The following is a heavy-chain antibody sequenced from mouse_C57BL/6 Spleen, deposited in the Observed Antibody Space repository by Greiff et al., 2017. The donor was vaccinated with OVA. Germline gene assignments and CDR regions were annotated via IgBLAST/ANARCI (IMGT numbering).Heavy chain of an antibody. CDR3: ARKDNCFDY. V-gene: IGHV1-26*01. J-gene: IGHJ2*01. Sequence: EVQLQQSGPELVKPGASVKISCKASGYPFTDYYMNWVKQSHGKSLEWIGDINPNNGGTSYNQKFKGKATLTVDKSSSTAYIELRSLTSEDSAVYYCARKDNCFDYWGQGTTLTVSS. CDR1: GYPFTDYY. CDR2: INPNNGGT.